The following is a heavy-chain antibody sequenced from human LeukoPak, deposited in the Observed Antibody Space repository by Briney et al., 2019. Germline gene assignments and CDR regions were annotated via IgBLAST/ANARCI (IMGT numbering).Heavy chain of an antibody. D-gene: IGHD4-17*01. CDR3: ARLHPYGDYYFDY. V-gene: IGHV4-39*01. CDR1: GVSISGSTYY. J-gene: IGHJ4*02. CDR2: IYYSGST. Sequence: SETLSLTCTVSGVSISGSTYYWGWIRQPPGKVLEWIGSIYYSGSTYYNPSLKSRVTISVDTPKNQFSLKLNSVTAADTAVYYCARLHPYGDYYFDYWGQGTLVTVSS.